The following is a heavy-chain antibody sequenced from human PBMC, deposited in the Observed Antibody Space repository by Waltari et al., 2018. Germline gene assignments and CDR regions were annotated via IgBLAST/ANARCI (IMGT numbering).Heavy chain of an antibody. CDR2: IYHSGST. V-gene: IGHV4-38-2*01. CDR1: GYSISSGYY. Sequence: QVQLQESGPGLVKPSETLSLTCAVSGYSISSGYYWGWIRQPPGKGLEWIGNIYHSGSTNYNPSLKSRVTISVDTSKNQFSLKLSSVTAADTAVYYCARRAAITAAGPTYYMDVWGKGTTV. J-gene: IGHJ6*03. CDR3: ARRAAITAAGPTYYMDV. D-gene: IGHD6-13*01.